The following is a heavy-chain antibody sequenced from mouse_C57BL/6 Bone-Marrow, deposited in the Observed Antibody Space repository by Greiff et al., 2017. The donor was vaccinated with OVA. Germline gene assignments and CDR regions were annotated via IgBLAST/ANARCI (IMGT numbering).Heavy chain of an antibody. CDR3: TDGLRRGFAY. J-gene: IGHJ3*01. CDR2: IRLKSDNYAT. CDR1: GFTFSNYW. Sequence: EVKLVESGGGLVQPGGSMKLSCVASGFTFSNYWMNWVRQSPEKGLEWVAQIRLKSDNYATHYADSVKGRFTLSRDDSKSSVYLQMNNLRAEDTVIYYCTDGLRRGFAYWGQGTLVTVSA. V-gene: IGHV6-3*01. D-gene: IGHD2-4*01.